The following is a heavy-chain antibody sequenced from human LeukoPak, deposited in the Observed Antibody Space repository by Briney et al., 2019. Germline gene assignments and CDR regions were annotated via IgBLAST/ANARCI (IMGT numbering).Heavy chain of an antibody. CDR1: GFTLNRYW. CDR3: ARGGVVPAAIHMDV. Sequence: GGSLRLSCAASGFTLNRYWMSWVRQAPGKGLEWVVNINEDGGERHYVDSVEGRFTISRDNAKNSLYLQMNSLRAEDTAVYYCARGGVVPAAIHMDVWGKGTTVTVSS. J-gene: IGHJ6*03. V-gene: IGHV3-7*01. CDR2: INEDGGER. D-gene: IGHD2-2*01.